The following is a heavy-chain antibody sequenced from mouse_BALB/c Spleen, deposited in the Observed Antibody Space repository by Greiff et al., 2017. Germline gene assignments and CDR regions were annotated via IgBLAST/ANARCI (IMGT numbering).Heavy chain of an antibody. D-gene: IGHD2-2*01. V-gene: IGHV5-17*02. CDR2: ISSGSSTI. CDR1: GFTFSSFG. Sequence: EVKLVESGGGLVQPGGSRKLSCAASGFTFSSFGMHWVRQAPEKGLEWVAYISSGSSTIYYADTVKGRFTISRDNPKNTLFLQMTSLRSEDTAMYYCARGGYIYWGQGTTLTVSS. CDR3: ARGGYIY. J-gene: IGHJ2*01.